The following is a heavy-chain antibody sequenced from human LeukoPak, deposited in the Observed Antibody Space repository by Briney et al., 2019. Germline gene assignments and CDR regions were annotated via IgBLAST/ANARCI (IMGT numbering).Heavy chain of an antibody. CDR1: GGTFSSYA. CDR3: ASGLYDSSGYYYFLDY. Sequence: SVKVSCKASGGTFSSYAITWVRQAPGQGLEWMGRIIPIFGTANYAQKFQGRVTITTDESTSTAYMELSSLRSEDTAVHYCASGLYDSSGYYYFLDYWGQGTLVTVSS. CDR2: IIPIFGTA. V-gene: IGHV1-69*05. J-gene: IGHJ4*02. D-gene: IGHD3-22*01.